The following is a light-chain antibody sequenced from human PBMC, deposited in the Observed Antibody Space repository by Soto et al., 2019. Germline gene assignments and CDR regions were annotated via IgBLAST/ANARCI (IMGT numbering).Light chain of an antibody. CDR2: EVS. CDR1: SSDVGYYNY. CDR3: SSYAGSNFYV. Sequence: QSALTQPPSASGSPGQSVTISCTGTSSDVGYYNYVSWYQQHPGKAPKLIIYEVSERPSGVPDRFSGSKSGNTASLTVSGLQAEDEADYYCSSYAGSNFYVFGTGTKLTVL. J-gene: IGLJ1*01. V-gene: IGLV2-8*01.